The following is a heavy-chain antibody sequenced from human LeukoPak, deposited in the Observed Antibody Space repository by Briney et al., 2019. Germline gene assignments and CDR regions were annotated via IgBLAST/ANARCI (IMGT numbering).Heavy chain of an antibody. D-gene: IGHD4-11*01. Sequence: SETLSLTCSVSGGSISIYYWTWIRQIPGKGLEWIGYIYYTGTTNYNPLFESRATISVDTSKNQFSLKLTSVTAADTAVYYCARGHSIEPYYYYYYMDVWGKGTTVTVSS. J-gene: IGHJ6*03. CDR1: GGSISIYY. CDR3: ARGHSIEPYYYYYYMDV. CDR2: IYYTGTT. V-gene: IGHV4-59*01.